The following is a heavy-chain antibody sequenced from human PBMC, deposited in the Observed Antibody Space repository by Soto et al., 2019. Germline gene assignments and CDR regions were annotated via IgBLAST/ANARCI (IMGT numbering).Heavy chain of an antibody. CDR2: IWYDGSNK. CDR3: AREDITIFGVVTPKYYYGMDV. V-gene: IGHV3-33*01. CDR1: GFTFSSYG. J-gene: IGHJ6*02. Sequence: GGSLRLCCAASGFTFSSYGMHWVRQAPGKGLEWVAVIWYDGSNKYYADSVKGRFTISRDNSKNTLYLQMNSLRAEDTAVYYCAREDITIFGVVTPKYYYGMDVWGQRTTVTVSS. D-gene: IGHD3-3*01.